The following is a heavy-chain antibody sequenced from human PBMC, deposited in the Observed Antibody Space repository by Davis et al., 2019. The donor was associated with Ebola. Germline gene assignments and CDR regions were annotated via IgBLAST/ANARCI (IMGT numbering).Heavy chain of an antibody. CDR1: GFTFSDYS. Sequence: GGSLRLSCAASGFTFSDYSMNWVRQTPGKGLEWVSYISSGGTTTYYADSVKGRFTSSRDNAKNSLFLQMNSLRAEDSAMYYCTRGNWNYPNWGQGTLVTVSS. V-gene: IGHV3-48*01. D-gene: IGHD1-7*01. J-gene: IGHJ4*02. CDR3: TRGNWNYPN. CDR2: ISSGGTTT.